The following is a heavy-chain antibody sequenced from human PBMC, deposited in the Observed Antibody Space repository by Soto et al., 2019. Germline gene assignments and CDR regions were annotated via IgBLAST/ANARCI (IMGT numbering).Heavy chain of an antibody. J-gene: IGHJ4*02. V-gene: IGHV4-39*01. CDR2: VFYTAFT. CDR1: GGSISGSSHD. D-gene: IGHD1-20*01. Sequence: SATLSLTCAVPGGSISGSSHDRDWRSQAPAKGPEWIGSVFYTAFTSYNPSLESRVSVSVDTSKNQFSLKVSGVSAAHTAVYYCATSQKGYNWNYFDHLGQGALVTVS. CDR3: ATSQKGYNWNYFDH.